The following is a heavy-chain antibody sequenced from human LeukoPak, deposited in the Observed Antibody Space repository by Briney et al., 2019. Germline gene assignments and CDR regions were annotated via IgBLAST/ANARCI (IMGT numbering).Heavy chain of an antibody. D-gene: IGHD5-24*01. CDR3: AKGDGYSD. V-gene: IGHV3-30*18. Sequence: GGTLRLSCEASGFTFSAYAMTWVRQAPGKGLEWVAVISYDGSNKYYADSVKGRFTISRDNSKNTLYLQMNSLRAEDTAVYYCAKGDGYSDWGQGTLATVSS. CDR2: ISYDGSNK. J-gene: IGHJ4*02. CDR1: GFTFSAYA.